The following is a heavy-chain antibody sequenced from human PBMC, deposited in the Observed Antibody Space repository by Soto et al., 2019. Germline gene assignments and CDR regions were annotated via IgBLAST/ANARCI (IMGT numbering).Heavy chain of an antibody. Sequence: GESLKISCKGSGYSFTSYWIGWVRQMPGKGLEWMGIIYPGDSDTRYSPSFQGQVTISADKSISTAYLQWSSLKASDTAMYYCATTETLSSSWYYFDYWGQGTLVTVSS. CDR2: IYPGDSDT. J-gene: IGHJ4*02. CDR1: GYSFTSYW. D-gene: IGHD6-13*01. V-gene: IGHV5-51*01. CDR3: ATTETLSSSWYYFDY.